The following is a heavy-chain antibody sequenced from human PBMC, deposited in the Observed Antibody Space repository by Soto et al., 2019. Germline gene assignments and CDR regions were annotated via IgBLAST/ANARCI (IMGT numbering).Heavy chain of an antibody. CDR1: GFSFSYSG. CDR2: ISFDGSTK. Sequence: QVQLVESGGGVVQPGRSLRLSCAASGFSFSYSGMHWVRQAPGKGLEWVAVISFDGSTKYYADSVKGRFTISRDNSKNTLYLEMNSLRADDTAVYYCTGEVASGYWGQGTLFTVSS. J-gene: IGHJ4*02. CDR3: TGEVASGY. D-gene: IGHD2-8*02. V-gene: IGHV3-30*03.